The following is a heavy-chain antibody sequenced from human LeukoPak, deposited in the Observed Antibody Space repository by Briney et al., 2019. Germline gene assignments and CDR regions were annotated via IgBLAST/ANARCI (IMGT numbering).Heavy chain of an antibody. J-gene: IGHJ4*02. CDR1: GFTFSSYA. CDR3: AKVREEGDPRSVGNRYDYVWGSYRFDY. CDR2: ISGSGGST. V-gene: IGHV3-23*01. Sequence: PGGSLRLSCAASGFTFSSYAMSWVRQAPGKGLEWVSAISGSGGSTYYADSVKGRFTISRDNSKNTLYLQMNSLRAEDTAVYYCAKVREEGDPRSVGNRYDYVWGSYRFDYWGQGTLVTVSS. D-gene: IGHD3-16*02.